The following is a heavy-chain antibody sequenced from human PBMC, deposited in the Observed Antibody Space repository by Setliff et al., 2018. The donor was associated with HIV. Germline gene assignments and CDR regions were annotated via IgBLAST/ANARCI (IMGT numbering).Heavy chain of an antibody. V-gene: IGHV1-8*01. Sequence: EASVKVSCKASGYAFNSYTLNWVRQATGRGLEWMGWINPNSDNTAYAQKFQGRLTMTRNTSTGTAYMELSSLRSEDTAVYYCARIGRTPYYYYMDVWGKGTTVTVSS. CDR3: ARIGRTPYYYYMDV. CDR1: GYAFNSYT. D-gene: IGHD2-2*01. CDR2: INPNSDNT. J-gene: IGHJ6*03.